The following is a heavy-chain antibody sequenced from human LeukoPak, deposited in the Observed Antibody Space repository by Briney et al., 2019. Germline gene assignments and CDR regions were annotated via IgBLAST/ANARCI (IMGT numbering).Heavy chain of an antibody. CDR1: GFGVHTFA. Sequence: GSLRLSCAVSGFGVHTFAMSWVRQAPGKGLEWLASITKYDGRLYYADSVRGRFTISRDTSQNELYLQMNSLRAEDTAVYYCAREIPFEDYDILTGYFYFDYWGQGTPVTVSS. J-gene: IGHJ4*02. CDR2: ITKYDGRL. V-gene: IGHV3-21*04. CDR3: AREIPFEDYDILTGYFYFDY. D-gene: IGHD3-9*01.